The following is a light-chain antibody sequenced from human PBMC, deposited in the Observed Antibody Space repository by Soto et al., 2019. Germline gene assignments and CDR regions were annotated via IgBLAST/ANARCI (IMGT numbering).Light chain of an antibody. Sequence: QSVLAQPASVSGSPGQSITISCGGTSSDVGAYIYVSWYQQFPGKAPKLILYEVNNRPSGVSNRFSGSKSGTTASLTISGLQPEDEADYYCSAYADLDTKVFGPGTKVIV. CDR2: EVN. J-gene: IGLJ1*01. CDR1: SSDVGAYIY. CDR3: SAYADLDTKV. V-gene: IGLV2-14*03.